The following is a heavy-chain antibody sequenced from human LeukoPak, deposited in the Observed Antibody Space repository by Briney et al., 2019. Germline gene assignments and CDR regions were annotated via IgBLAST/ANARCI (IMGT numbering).Heavy chain of an antibody. CDR3: ARGKAYHYYDSSGYYYDY. CDR2: IYYSGSA. D-gene: IGHD3-22*01. J-gene: IGHJ4*02. V-gene: IGHV4-39*01. CDR1: GXSIFTTSYY. Sequence: SGTLSLTFTVAGXSIFTTSYYWDWIRQSPGKGLEWIGSIYYSGSAYHSPSLKSRLTVSVDTSKNQFSLKLSSVTAADTAVYYCARGKAYHYYDSSGYYYDYWGQGTLVTVSS.